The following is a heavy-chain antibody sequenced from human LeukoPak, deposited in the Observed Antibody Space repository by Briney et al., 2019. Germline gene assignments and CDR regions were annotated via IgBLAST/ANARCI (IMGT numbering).Heavy chain of an antibody. D-gene: IGHD3-22*01. Sequence: PGGSLRLSCAASGFTFSSYSTNWVRQAPGKGLEWVSSISSSSSYIYYADSVKGRFTISRDNAKNSLYLQMNSLRAEDTAVYYCARDGGTYYYDSSGYYQCASRPRGAFDIWGQGTMVTVSS. CDR1: GFTFSSYS. CDR2: ISSSSSYI. J-gene: IGHJ3*02. CDR3: ARDGGTYYYDSSGYYQCASRPRGAFDI. V-gene: IGHV3-21*01.